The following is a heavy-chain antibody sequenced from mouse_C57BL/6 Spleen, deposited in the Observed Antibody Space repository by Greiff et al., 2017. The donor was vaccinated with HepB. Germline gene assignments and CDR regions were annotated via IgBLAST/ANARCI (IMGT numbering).Heavy chain of an antibody. Sequence: VQLVESGAELVRPGTSVKVSCKASGYAFTNYLIEWVKQRPGQGLEWIGVINPGSGGTNYNEKFKGKATLTADKSSSTAYMQLSSLTSEDSAVYFCARPGTGAMDYWGQGTSVTVSS. CDR3: ARPGTGAMDY. CDR1: GYAFTNYL. V-gene: IGHV1-54*01. J-gene: IGHJ4*01. CDR2: INPGSGGT. D-gene: IGHD4-1*01.